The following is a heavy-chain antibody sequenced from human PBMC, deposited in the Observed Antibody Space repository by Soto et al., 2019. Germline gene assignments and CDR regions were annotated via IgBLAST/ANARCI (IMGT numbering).Heavy chain of an antibody. V-gene: IGHV3-23*01. Sequence: GGSLRLSCAASGFTFSSYAMSWVRQAPGKGLEWVSAISGSGGSTYYADSVKGRFTISRDNSKNTLYLQMNSLRAEDTAVYYCAKVIVGATSGGYSYGMDVWGQGTTVTVSS. CDR1: GFTFSSYA. CDR3: AKVIVGATSGGYSYGMDV. CDR2: ISGSGGST. D-gene: IGHD1-26*01. J-gene: IGHJ6*02.